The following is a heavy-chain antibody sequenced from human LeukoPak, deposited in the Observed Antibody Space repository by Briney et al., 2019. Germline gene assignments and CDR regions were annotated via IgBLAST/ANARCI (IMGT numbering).Heavy chain of an antibody. Sequence: GRSLRLSCAASGFAFSSYVMHWARQAPGEGLEWVAVVRQDGDGRFYGNSVKGRFTISRDNSRNALYLEMDSLRVEDTARYFCATEDYTSGHAGALGFDPWGQGTLVTVSA. CDR2: VRQDGDGR. CDR3: ATEDYTSGHAGALGFDP. CDR1: GFAFSSYV. V-gene: IGHV3-30*03. J-gene: IGHJ5*02. D-gene: IGHD3-22*01.